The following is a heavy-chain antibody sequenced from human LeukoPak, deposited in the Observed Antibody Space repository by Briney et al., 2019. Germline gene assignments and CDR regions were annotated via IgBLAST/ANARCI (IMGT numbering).Heavy chain of an antibody. CDR3: AKPRGLTIVGAHFDY. V-gene: IGHV3-48*01. CDR1: GFTFSDYS. Sequence: GGSLRLSCAASGFTFSDYSMNWVRQAPGKGLEWLSYISSTSDNKYHADSVKGRFTISRDNSKNTLYLQMNSLRAEDTAVYDCAKPRGLTIVGAHFDYWGQGTLVTVSS. D-gene: IGHD1-26*01. J-gene: IGHJ4*02. CDR2: ISSTSDNK.